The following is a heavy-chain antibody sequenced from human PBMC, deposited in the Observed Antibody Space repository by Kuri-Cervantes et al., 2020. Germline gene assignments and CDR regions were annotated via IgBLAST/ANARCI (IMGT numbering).Heavy chain of an antibody. Sequence: GSLRLSCAASGFTFSSYSMNWVRQAPGKGLEWVSSISSSSSYIYYADSVKGRFTISRDNAKNSLYLQMNSLRAEDTALYYCAKDWREWFGENTWFDPWGQGTLVTVSS. J-gene: IGHJ5*02. D-gene: IGHD3-10*01. V-gene: IGHV3-21*04. CDR3: AKDWREWFGENTWFDP. CDR2: ISSSSSYI. CDR1: GFTFSSYS.